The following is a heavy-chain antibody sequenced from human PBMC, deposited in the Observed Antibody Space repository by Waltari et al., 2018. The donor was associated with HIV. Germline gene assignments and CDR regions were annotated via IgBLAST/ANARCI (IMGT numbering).Heavy chain of an antibody. CDR3: AAGSCGGDCYFDY. CDR2: IWDDASNE. J-gene: IGHJ4*02. CDR1: GISFSDLA. V-gene: IGHV3-33*01. D-gene: IGHD2-21*02. Sequence: QVQLVESGGGVVQPGRSRRLSCATSGISFSDLAFHWVRQAPGKGLECVALIWDDASNEYYADSVKGRFTLSRDNSKKTVYLEMNSLRAEDTAVYYCAAGSCGGDCYFDYWGQGTMVTVTS.